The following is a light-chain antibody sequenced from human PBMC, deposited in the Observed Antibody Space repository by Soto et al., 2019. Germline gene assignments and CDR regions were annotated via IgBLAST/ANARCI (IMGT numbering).Light chain of an antibody. CDR3: HQYASFPHT. CDR1: QSVPRNY. J-gene: IGKJ1*01. Sequence: EIVLTQSPGTLSLSPGERATLSCRASQSVPRNYLAWYQQKPGQAPRLLIYGASSRATGIPDRFRGSGSGTDFTLTISRLEPEEFAVYYCHQYASFPHTFGQGTKVEIK. V-gene: IGKV3-20*01. CDR2: GAS.